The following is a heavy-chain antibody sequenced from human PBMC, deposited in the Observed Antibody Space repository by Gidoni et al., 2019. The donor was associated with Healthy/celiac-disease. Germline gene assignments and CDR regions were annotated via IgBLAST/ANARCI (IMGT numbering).Heavy chain of an antibody. CDR2: IIRIFGTA. J-gene: IGHJ4*02. CDR3: ARDRRDWNYYPDY. D-gene: IGHD1-7*01. V-gene: IGHV1-69*06. Sequence: QVQLVQSGAEGKKPGSSGKVSCTASGDTFSSYAISWVRQAPGQGLEWMGGIIRIFGTANYAQKFQGRVTSTADKSTSTAYMELSSLRSEDTAVYYCARDRRDWNYYPDYWGQGTLVTVSS. CDR1: GDTFSSYA.